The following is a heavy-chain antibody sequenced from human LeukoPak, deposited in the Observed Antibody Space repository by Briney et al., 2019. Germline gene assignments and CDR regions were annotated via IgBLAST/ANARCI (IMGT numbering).Heavy chain of an antibody. CDR3: ARDVSRRRKDWFDP. CDR1: GFTFSSYE. D-gene: IGHD1-14*01. Sequence: GGSLRLSCAASGFTFSSYEMNWVRQAPGKVLEWVSYISSSGSTIYYADSVKGRFTISRDNAKNSLYLQMNSLRAEDTAVYYCARDVSRRRKDWFDPWGQGTLVTVSS. CDR2: ISSSGSTI. V-gene: IGHV3-48*03. J-gene: IGHJ5*02.